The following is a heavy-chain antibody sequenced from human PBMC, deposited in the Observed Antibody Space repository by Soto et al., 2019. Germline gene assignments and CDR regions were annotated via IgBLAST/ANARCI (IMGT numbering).Heavy chain of an antibody. CDR3: ARDRLANGFDP. Sequence: SETLSLTCTVPGGSISSYYWNWIRQPPGKGLEWIGDIYYSGSTKYNPSLKSRVTISVDTSKNQFSLKLSSVTAADTAVYYCARDRLANGFDPWGQGTLVTVSS. CDR1: GGSISSYY. CDR2: IYYSGST. J-gene: IGHJ5*02. D-gene: IGHD3-9*01. V-gene: IGHV4-59*01.